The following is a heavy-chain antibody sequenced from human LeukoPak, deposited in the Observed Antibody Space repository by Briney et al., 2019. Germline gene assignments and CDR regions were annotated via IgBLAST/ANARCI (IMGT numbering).Heavy chain of an antibody. V-gene: IGHV3-48*01. Sequence: PGGSLRLSCVASGFSFSIYSMNWVRQAPGKGLQWVSYVGSTSGAIYYADSVKGRFTISRDNAKNSVYLQMNSLRAEDTAVYYCAKGEPYSSSWYGDYWGQGTLVTVSS. D-gene: IGHD6-13*01. CDR1: GFSFSIYS. CDR2: VGSTSGAI. CDR3: AKGEPYSSSWYGDY. J-gene: IGHJ4*02.